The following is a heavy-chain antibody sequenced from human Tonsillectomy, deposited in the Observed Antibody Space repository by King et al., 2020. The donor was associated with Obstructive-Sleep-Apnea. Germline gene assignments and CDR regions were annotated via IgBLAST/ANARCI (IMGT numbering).Heavy chain of an antibody. D-gene: IGHD3-10*01. V-gene: IGHV4-39*07. CDR1: GCSISSSSYY. Sequence: LQLQESGPGLVKPSETLSLTCTVSGCSISSSSYYLGWIRQPPGNGLEWVGSIYYSGSTYYNPSLKSRVTSSVDSSKNQFSLKLSSVTAADTAVYYCARQAYGSGSYCDYWGQGTLVTVSS. CDR3: ARQAYGSGSYCDY. J-gene: IGHJ4*02. CDR2: IYYSGST.